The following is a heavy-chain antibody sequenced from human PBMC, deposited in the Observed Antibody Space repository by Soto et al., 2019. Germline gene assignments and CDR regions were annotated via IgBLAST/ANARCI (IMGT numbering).Heavy chain of an antibody. Sequence: ASVKVSCKASGYTFTGYYMHWVRQAPGQGLEWMGWINPNSGGTNYAQKFQGRVTMTRDTSISTAYMERSRPRFDNPAVYYCARDYPPDYYDSSGYYFGGWFDLWGQGTLVTVSS. CDR3: ARDYPPDYYDSSGYYFGGWFDL. J-gene: IGHJ5*02. D-gene: IGHD3-22*01. CDR2: INPNSGGT. CDR1: GYTFTGYY. V-gene: IGHV1-2*02.